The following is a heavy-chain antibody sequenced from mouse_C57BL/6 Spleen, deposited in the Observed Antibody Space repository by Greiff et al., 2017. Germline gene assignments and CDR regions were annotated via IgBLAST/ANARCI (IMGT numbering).Heavy chain of an antibody. J-gene: IGHJ2*01. CDR1: GYAFRSSW. V-gene: IGHV1-82*01. D-gene: IGHD2-5*01. Sequence: QVQLKESGPELVKPGASVKISCKASGYAFRSSWLNWVKQRPGKGLEWIGRIYPGDGDTNYNGKFKGKATLTADKSSSTAYMQLSSLTSEDSAVYFCARYYSNYDYFDYWGQGTTLTVSS. CDR3: ARYYSNYDYFDY. CDR2: IYPGDGDT.